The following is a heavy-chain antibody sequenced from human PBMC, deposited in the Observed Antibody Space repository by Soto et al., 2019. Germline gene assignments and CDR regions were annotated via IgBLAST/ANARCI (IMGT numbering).Heavy chain of an antibody. V-gene: IGHV3-30*18. CDR1: GFTFSSYG. Sequence: QVQLVESGGGVVQPGRSLRLSCAASGFTFSSYGMHWVRQAPGKGLEWVAVISYDGSNKYYADSVKGRFTISRDNSKNTLYLQMNSLRAEDTAVYYCAKDQDGYYFDYWGQGTLVTVSS. D-gene: IGHD6-25*01. J-gene: IGHJ4*02. CDR3: AKDQDGYYFDY. CDR2: ISYDGSNK.